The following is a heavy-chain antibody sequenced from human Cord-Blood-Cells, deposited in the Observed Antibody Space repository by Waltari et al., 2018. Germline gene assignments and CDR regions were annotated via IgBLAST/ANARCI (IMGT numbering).Heavy chain of an antibody. Sequence: QVQLVQSGAEVKKPGASVKVSCKVSGYTLTELSMPWVRQAPGKGLEWMGVVDSQDGETIYAQKFHGRVTMTEDTSTDTAYMELSSMRSEDTAVYYCATVWGWYRLFDYWGQGTLVIVSS. CDR3: ATVWGWYRLFDY. CDR2: VDSQDGET. V-gene: IGHV1-24*01. D-gene: IGHD6-19*01. J-gene: IGHJ4*02. CDR1: GYTLTELS.